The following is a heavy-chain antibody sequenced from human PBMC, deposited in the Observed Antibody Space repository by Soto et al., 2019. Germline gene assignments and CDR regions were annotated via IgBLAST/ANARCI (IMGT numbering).Heavy chain of an antibody. D-gene: IGHD3-22*01. CDR2: IGGSGAFT. J-gene: IGHJ4*02. CDR3: AKDSSGYPGGYFDY. V-gene: IGHV3-23*01. CDR1: EFIFSSYA. Sequence: PGGSLRLSCAASEFIFSSYAMSWVRQAPGKGLEWVSGIGGSGAFTYYPDSVKGRFTISRDNSKNTLYLQMNSLRAEDTAVYYCAKDSSGYPGGYFDYWGQGTLVTVSS.